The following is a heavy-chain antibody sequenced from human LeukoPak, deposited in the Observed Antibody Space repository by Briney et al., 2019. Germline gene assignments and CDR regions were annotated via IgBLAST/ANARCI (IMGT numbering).Heavy chain of an antibody. CDR3: ARDSGDGYVD. J-gene: IGHJ4*02. CDR2: ISSSSSYI. Sequence: GGSLRLSCAASGFTFSSYSMNWVRQAPGKGLEWVSSISSSSSYIYYADSVKGRFTISRDNARNSLYLQMNSLRAEDTAVYYCARDSGDGYVDWGQGTLVAVSS. CDR1: GFTFSSYS. V-gene: IGHV3-21*01. D-gene: IGHD5-24*01.